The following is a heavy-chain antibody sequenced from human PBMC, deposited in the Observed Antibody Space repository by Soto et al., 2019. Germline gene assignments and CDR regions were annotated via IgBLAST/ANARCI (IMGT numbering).Heavy chain of an antibody. CDR2: IIPIFGTA. Sequence: QVQLVQSGAEVKKPGSSVKVSCKASGGTFSSYAISWVRQAPGQGLEWMGGIIPIFGTANYAQKFQGRVTMTADESTRTAYMGLSSLRSEDTAVYYCARAETITIFGVVILYGMDVWGQGTTVTVSS. J-gene: IGHJ6*02. V-gene: IGHV1-69*01. CDR1: GGTFSSYA. D-gene: IGHD3-3*01. CDR3: ARAETITIFGVVILYGMDV.